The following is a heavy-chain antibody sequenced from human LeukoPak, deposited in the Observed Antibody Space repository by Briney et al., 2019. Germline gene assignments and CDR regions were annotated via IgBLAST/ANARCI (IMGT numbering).Heavy chain of an antibody. Sequence: LVKVSCKASGGTFSSYAISWVRQAPGQGLEWMGGIIPIFGTANYAQKFQGRVTITADESTSTAYMELSSLRSEDTAVYYCARDGGWLQYGFDYWGQGTLVTVSS. CDR1: GGTFSSYA. V-gene: IGHV1-69*13. CDR2: IIPIFGTA. CDR3: ARDGGWLQYGFDY. D-gene: IGHD5-24*01. J-gene: IGHJ4*02.